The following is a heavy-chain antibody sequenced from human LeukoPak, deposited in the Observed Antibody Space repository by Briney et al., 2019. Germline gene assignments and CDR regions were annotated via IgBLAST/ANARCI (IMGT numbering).Heavy chain of an antibody. CDR3: ASAQTSGSLYSSGAFDI. D-gene: IGHD3-10*01. CDR1: GGSISSYY. CDR2: IYYSGST. V-gene: IGHV4-59*01. J-gene: IGHJ3*02. Sequence: SETLSLTCTVSGGSISSYYWSWIRQPPGKELEWIGYIYYSGSTNYNPSLKSRVTISVDTSKNQFSLKLSSVTAADTAVYYCASAQTSGSLYSSGAFDIWGQGTMVTVSS.